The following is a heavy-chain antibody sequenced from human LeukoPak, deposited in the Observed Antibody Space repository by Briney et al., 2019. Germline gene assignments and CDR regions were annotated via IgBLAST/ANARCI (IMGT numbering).Heavy chain of an antibody. CDR2: ISSSGSTI. CDR3: ARDSHGDSFDY. V-gene: IGHV3-11*01. Sequence: GSPRLSCAASGFTFSDYYMSWIRQAPGKGLEWVSYISSSGSTIYYADSVKGRFTISRDNAKNSLYLQMNSLRTEDTAVYYCARDSHGDSFDYWGQGTLVTVSS. D-gene: IGHD4-17*01. J-gene: IGHJ4*02. CDR1: GFTFSDYY.